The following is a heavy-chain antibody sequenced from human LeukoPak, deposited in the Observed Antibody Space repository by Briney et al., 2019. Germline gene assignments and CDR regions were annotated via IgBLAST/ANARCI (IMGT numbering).Heavy chain of an antibody. CDR2: LSVSADNA. CDR1: GFNFSVYP. CDR3: AMDRGY. D-gene: IGHD2-15*01. J-gene: IGHJ4*02. V-gene: IGHV3-23*01. Sequence: GGSLRLSCVASGFNFSVYPMTWVRQAPGKGLEWVSALSVSADNAHYADSVKGRFTISRDNSKNTLYLHMNSLRAEDTAIYYCAMDRGYWGQGTLVTVSS.